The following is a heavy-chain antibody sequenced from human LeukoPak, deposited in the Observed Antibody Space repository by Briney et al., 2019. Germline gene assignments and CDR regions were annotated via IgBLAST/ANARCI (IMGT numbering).Heavy chain of an antibody. J-gene: IGHJ4*02. Sequence: SETLSLTCTVSGGSISSGSYYWSWIRQPAGKGLEWIGRIYTSGSTNYNPSLKSRVTISVDTSKNQFSLKLSSVTAADTAVYYCARRLSVASDDFWGQGTLVTVSS. CDR1: GGSISSGSYY. CDR3: ARRLSVASDDF. D-gene: IGHD2-21*01. V-gene: IGHV4-61*02. CDR2: IYTSGST.